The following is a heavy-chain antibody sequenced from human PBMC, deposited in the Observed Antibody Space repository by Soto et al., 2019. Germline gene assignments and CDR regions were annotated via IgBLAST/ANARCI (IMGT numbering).Heavy chain of an antibody. Sequence: QVQLQESGPGLVKPSETLSLTCTVSGGSISSYYWSWIRQPPGKGLEWIGYIYYSGSTNYNHSLKSRVTISVDTSKTQFSLKLSSVTAADTAVYYCARQLGGSWLYYFDYWVQGTLVTVSS. J-gene: IGHJ4*02. D-gene: IGHD6-13*01. CDR2: IYYSGST. CDR1: GGSISSYY. CDR3: ARQLGGSWLYYFDY. V-gene: IGHV4-59*08.